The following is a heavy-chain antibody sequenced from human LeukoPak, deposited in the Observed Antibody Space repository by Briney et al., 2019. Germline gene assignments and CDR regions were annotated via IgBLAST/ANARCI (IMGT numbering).Heavy chain of an antibody. CDR2: ISGSGGST. CDR1: GFTFSTYA. CDR3: AKDWPPYYDFWSGHDY. Sequence: PGGSLRLSCAASGFTFSTYAMSWVRQAPGKGLEWVSTISGSGGSTYYADSVKGRFTISRDNSKNTLYLQMNSLRAEDTAVYYCAKDWPPYYDFWSGHDYWGQGTLVTVSS. V-gene: IGHV3-23*01. J-gene: IGHJ4*02. D-gene: IGHD3-3*01.